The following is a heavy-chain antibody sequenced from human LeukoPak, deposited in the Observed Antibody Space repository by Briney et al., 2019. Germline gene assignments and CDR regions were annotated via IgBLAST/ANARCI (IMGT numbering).Heavy chain of an antibody. D-gene: IGHD6-19*01. J-gene: IGHJ5*02. CDR2: IYYSGST. CDR3: ARMNSAAVAGYNWFDP. CDR1: GGSISSYY. V-gene: IGHV4-59*01. Sequence: PSETLSLTCTVSGGSISSYYWSWIRQPPGKGLEWIGYIYYSGSTNYNPSLKSRVTISVDTSKNQFSLKLSSVTAADTAVYYCARMNSAAVAGYNWFDPWGQGTLVTVSS.